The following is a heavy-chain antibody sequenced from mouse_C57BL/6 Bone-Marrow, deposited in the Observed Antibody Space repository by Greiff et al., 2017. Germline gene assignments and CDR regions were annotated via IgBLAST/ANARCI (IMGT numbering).Heavy chain of an antibody. Sequence: VKLQESGAELVKPGASVKISCKASGYAFSSYWLNWVKPRPGKGLAWIGQIYPGDGDTNYNGTFKGKATLTADKSSSTAYMPLSSLPSEDSAVYFCARDWAYFDYWVQGTTLTVSS. J-gene: IGHJ2*01. D-gene: IGHD4-1*01. CDR3: ARDWAYFDY. V-gene: IGHV1-80*01. CDR1: GYAFSSYW. CDR2: IYPGDGDT.